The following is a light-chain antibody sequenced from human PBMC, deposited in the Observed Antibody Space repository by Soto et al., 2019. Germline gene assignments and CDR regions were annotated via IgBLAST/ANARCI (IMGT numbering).Light chain of an antibody. V-gene: IGLV4-69*01. CDR2: LNSDGSH. Sequence: QPVLTQSPSASASLGASVKLTCTLSSGHSSYAIAWHQQQPEKGPRYLMKLNSDGSHSKGDGIPDRFSGSSSGAERYLTISSLQSEDEADYYCQTWGTADLVFGGGTKLTVL. J-gene: IGLJ2*01. CDR1: SGHSSYA. CDR3: QTWGTADLV.